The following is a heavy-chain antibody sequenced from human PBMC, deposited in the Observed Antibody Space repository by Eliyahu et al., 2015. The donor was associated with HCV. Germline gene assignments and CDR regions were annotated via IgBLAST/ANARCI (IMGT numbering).Heavy chain of an antibody. CDR2: ISGSGGST. D-gene: IGHD4-17*01. Sequence: EVQLLESGGGLVQPGGSLRLSCAASGFTFSXYAMNWVRQAPGKGLEWVSGISGSGGSTYYADSVKGRFTISRDNSKNTLYLQMNSLTAEDTAVYYCAKDLDYGDYVSPFDYWGQGTLVTVSS. V-gene: IGHV3-23*01. CDR1: GFTFSXYA. CDR3: AKDLDYGDYVSPFDY. J-gene: IGHJ4*02.